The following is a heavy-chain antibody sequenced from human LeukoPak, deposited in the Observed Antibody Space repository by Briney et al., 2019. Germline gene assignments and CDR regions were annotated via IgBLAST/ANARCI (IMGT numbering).Heavy chain of an antibody. Sequence: ASVKVSCKASGYTFINYNIAWVRQAPGQGLEWMGWISAYNGDTNYGQKVQGGVAMTTDTSTRTAYMELRGLRSDDTAVYYCARDVFEGFGERVVDAFDLWGQGTMVTVSS. CDR3: ARDVFEGFGERVVDAFDL. V-gene: IGHV1-18*01. CDR2: ISAYNGDT. D-gene: IGHD3-10*01. J-gene: IGHJ3*01. CDR1: GYTFINYN.